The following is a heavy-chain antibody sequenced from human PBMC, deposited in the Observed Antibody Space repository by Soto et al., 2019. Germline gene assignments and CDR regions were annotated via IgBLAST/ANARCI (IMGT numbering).Heavy chain of an antibody. Sequence: GESLKISCKGSGYSFTSYWISWVRQMPGKGLEWMGRIDPSDSYTNYSPSFQGHVTISADKSISTAYLQWSSPKASDTAMYYCARLGYYDSSGVYGMDVWGQGTTVTVSS. J-gene: IGHJ6*02. V-gene: IGHV5-10-1*01. CDR3: ARLGYYDSSGVYGMDV. CDR1: GYSFTSYW. CDR2: IDPSDSYT. D-gene: IGHD3-22*01.